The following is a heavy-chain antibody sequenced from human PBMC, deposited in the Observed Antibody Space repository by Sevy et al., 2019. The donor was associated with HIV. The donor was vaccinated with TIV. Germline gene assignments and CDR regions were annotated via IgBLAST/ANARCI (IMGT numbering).Heavy chain of an antibody. CDR1: GFTFSNAW. CDR2: IKSKTDGGTT. Sequence: GGSLRLSCAASGFTFSNAWMSWVRQAPGKGLEWVGRIKSKTDGGTTDYAAPVKGRFTISRDDSKNTPYLEMNSLKTEDTAVYYCTVRITMVRAHRAFDIWGQGTMVTVSS. CDR3: TVRITMVRAHRAFDI. V-gene: IGHV3-15*01. J-gene: IGHJ3*02. D-gene: IGHD3-10*01.